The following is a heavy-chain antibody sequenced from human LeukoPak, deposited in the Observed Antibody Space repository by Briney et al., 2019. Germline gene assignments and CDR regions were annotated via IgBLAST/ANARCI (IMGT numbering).Heavy chain of an antibody. V-gene: IGHV4-59*01. D-gene: IGHD6-19*01. Sequence: SETLSLTRTVSGGSISSYYWSWIRQPPGKGLEWIGYIYYSGSTNYNPSLKSRVTISVDTSKNQFSLKLSSVTAADTAVYYCARALQRSVAHDYWGQGTLVTVSS. CDR2: IYYSGST. CDR3: ARALQRSVAHDY. J-gene: IGHJ4*02. CDR1: GGSISSYY.